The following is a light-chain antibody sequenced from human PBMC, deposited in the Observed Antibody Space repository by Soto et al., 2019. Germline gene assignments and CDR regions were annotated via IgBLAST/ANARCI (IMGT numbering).Light chain of an antibody. CDR3: SSYTSSSTRV. CDR2: DVS. Sequence: QSVLAQPASVSGSPGQSITISCTGTSSDVGGSNYVSWYQQHPGKAPKLMIYDVSNRPSGVSNRFSGSKSDNTASLTISGLQAEDAADYYCSSYTSSSTRVLGAGTKVTV. CDR1: SSDVGGSNY. V-gene: IGLV2-14*01. J-gene: IGLJ1*01.